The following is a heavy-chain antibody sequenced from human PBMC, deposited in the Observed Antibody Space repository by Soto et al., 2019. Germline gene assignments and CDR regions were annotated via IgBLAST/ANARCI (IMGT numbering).Heavy chain of an antibody. J-gene: IGHJ6*02. CDR2: IYYSGST. V-gene: IGHV4-31*03. Sequence: QVQLQESGPGLVKPSQTLSLTCTVSGGSISSGGYYWSWIRQHPGKGLEWIGYIYYSGSTYYNPSLKSRVTLSVDTSKNQFSLKPSFGTAADTAGYYCGGGGYYYYGMDVWGQGTTVTVSS. D-gene: IGHD3-16*01. CDR3: GGGGYYYYGMDV. CDR1: GGSISSGGYY.